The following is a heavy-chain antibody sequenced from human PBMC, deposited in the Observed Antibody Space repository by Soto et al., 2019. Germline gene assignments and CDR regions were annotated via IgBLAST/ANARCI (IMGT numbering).Heavy chain of an antibody. J-gene: IGHJ4*02. V-gene: IGHV4-59*01. D-gene: IGHD1-26*01. Sequence: PSETLSLTCTVSGGSISSYYWSWIRQPPGKGLEWIGYIYYSGSTNYSPSLKSRVTISVDTSKNQFSLKLSSVTAADTAVYYCASVIVGAPYFDYWGQGTLVTVSS. CDR3: ASVIVGAPYFDY. CDR1: GGSISSYY. CDR2: IYYSGST.